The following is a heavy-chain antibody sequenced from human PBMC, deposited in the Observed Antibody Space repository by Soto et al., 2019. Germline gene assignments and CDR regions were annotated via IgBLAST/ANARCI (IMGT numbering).Heavy chain of an antibody. J-gene: IGHJ4*02. V-gene: IGHV3-66*01. CDR1: GLTVSDNY. CDR2: IYRGGDT. D-gene: IGHD1-1*01. CDR3: ASCHWNGPNDY. Sequence: EVQLEESGGGLVQPGGSLRLSCAASGLTVSDNYRRWVRHAPGKGLEWVSVIYRGGDTYYADSVKGRFTISRDNSKNTVDLQRNSLRDEDTAVYYCASCHWNGPNDYWGQGTLVTVSS.